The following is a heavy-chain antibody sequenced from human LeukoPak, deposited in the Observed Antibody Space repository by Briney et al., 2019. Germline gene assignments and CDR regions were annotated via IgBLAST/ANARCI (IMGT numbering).Heavy chain of an antibody. CDR3: AREALRYKATLFDY. J-gene: IGHJ4*02. CDR1: GFTVSSNY. Sequence: GGSLRLSCAASGFTVSSNYMSWVRQAPGKGLEWVSVIYSGGSTYYADSVKGRFTISRDNSKNTLYLQMNSLRAEDTAVYYCAREALRYKATLFDYWGQGTLVTVSS. V-gene: IGHV3-66*01. CDR2: IYSGGST. D-gene: IGHD3-9*01.